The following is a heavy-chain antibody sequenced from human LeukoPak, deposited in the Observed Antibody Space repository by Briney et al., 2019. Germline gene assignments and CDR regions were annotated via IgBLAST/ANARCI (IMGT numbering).Heavy chain of an antibody. Sequence: SETLSLTCTVSGGSISSYYWSWIRQPPGKGLEWIGSIYYSGSTYYNPSLKSRVTISVDTSKNQFSLKLSSVTAADTAVYYCATAGASTFYFDYWGQGTLVTVSS. CDR3: ATAGASTFYFDY. V-gene: IGHV4-59*12. J-gene: IGHJ4*02. CDR1: GGSISSYY. D-gene: IGHD1-26*01. CDR2: IYYSGST.